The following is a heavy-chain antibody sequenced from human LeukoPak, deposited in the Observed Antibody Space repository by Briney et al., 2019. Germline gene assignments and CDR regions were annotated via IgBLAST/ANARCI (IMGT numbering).Heavy chain of an antibody. CDR2: INWNGGST. D-gene: IGHD2/OR15-2a*01. CDR1: GFNFVVYG. V-gene: IGHV3-20*04. CDR3: ARGRIIRGYFDY. J-gene: IGHJ4*02. Sequence: GGSLRLSWAASGFNFVVYGMSGVRQAPGKGLEWVSGINWNGGSTGYADSVKGRFTISRDNAKNSLYLQMNSRRAAATALYYCARGRIIRGYFDYWGQGTLVTVSS.